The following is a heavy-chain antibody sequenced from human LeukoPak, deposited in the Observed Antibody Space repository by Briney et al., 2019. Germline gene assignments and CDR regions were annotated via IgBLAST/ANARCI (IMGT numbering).Heavy chain of an antibody. J-gene: IGHJ3*02. Sequence: GGSLRLSCGASGFAFSSYSMNWVRQAPGKGLEWVSYISSGSSTIYYADSVKGRFTISRDNAKNSLCLQMNSLRDEDTAVYYCARENIVVVTAIRDAFDIWGQGTMVTVSS. CDR2: ISSGSSTI. V-gene: IGHV3-48*02. CDR3: ARENIVVVTAIRDAFDI. CDR1: GFAFSSYS. D-gene: IGHD2-21*02.